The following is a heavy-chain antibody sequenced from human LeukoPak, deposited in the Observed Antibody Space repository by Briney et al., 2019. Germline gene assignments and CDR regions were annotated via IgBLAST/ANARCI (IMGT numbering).Heavy chain of an antibody. CDR3: AKSSSSWIFDY. D-gene: IGHD6-13*01. CDR1: GGSISSSNW. V-gene: IGHV4-4*02. Sequence: SETLSLTCAVSGGSISSSNWWSWVRQPPGKGLERIGEIYHSGSTNYNPSLKSRVTISVDKSKNQFSLKLSSVTAADTAMYYCAKSSSSWIFDYWGQGTLVTVSS. J-gene: IGHJ4*02. CDR2: IYHSGST.